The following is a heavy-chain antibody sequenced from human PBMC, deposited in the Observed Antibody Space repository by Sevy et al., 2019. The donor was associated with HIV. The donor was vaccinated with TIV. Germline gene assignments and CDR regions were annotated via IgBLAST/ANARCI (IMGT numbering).Heavy chain of an antibody. CDR1: GYTFTGYY. V-gene: IGHV1-2*02. CDR2: INPNSGGT. CDR3: ASWYRIVGATKEKNY. J-gene: IGHJ4*02. D-gene: IGHD1-26*01. Sequence: ASVKVSCKASGYTFTGYYMHWVRQAPGQGLEWMGWINPNSGGTNYAQTFQGRVTMTRDTSISTAYMELSRLRSDDTAVYYCASWYRIVGATKEKNYWGQGTLVTVSS.